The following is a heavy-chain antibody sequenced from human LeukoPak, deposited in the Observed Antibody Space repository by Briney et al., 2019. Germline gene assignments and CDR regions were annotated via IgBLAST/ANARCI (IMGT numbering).Heavy chain of an antibody. CDR2: IYYSGST. J-gene: IGHJ4*02. Sequence: SETLSLTCTVSGGSLSSYYWSWIRQPPGKGLEWIGYIYYSGSTNYNPSLTSRVPISVDPSKNQSSLKLSSVTAADTAVYYCARGLAVTDYWGQGTLVTVSS. V-gene: IGHV4-59*01. CDR1: GGSLSSYY. CDR3: ARGLAVTDY. D-gene: IGHD2-15*01.